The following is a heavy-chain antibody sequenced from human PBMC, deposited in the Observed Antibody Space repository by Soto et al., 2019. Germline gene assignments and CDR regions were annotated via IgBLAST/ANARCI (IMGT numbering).Heavy chain of an antibody. Sequence: EVQLLESGGGLVQPGGSLRLSCAASGFTFSSYAMTWVRRAPGKGLEWISTTSGGSDTIFYADSVKGRFTISRDNSKNTLFLQMNSLRAEDTAVYYCAKSRLAARIGFFDYWGQGTLVTVSA. J-gene: IGHJ4*02. CDR1: GFTFSSYA. D-gene: IGHD2-15*01. V-gene: IGHV3-23*01. CDR2: TSGGSDTI. CDR3: AKSRLAARIGFFDY.